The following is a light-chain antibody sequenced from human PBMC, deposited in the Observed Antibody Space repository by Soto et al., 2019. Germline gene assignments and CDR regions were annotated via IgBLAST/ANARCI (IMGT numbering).Light chain of an antibody. CDR1: QSVDSSY. CDR3: QQYGTAPYT. CDR2: GTS. V-gene: IGKV3-20*01. Sequence: PGEGATLSCRASQSVDSSYLAWYQQKPGQAPRLLIHGTSNRASGIPDRFSGSGSGTDFTLTISRLEPEDFAVYYCQQYGTAPYTFGQGTTLEYK. J-gene: IGKJ2*01.